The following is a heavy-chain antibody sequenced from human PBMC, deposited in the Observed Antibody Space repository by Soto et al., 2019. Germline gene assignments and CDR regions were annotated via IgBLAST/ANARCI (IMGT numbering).Heavy chain of an antibody. D-gene: IGHD1-26*01. CDR2: IKGSHAGGTT. CDR1: GFTFTKAY. V-gene: IGHV3-15*01. CDR3: ATEGIYPGSNFYVAY. Sequence: EVQLVESGGGLVEPGGSIRLSCVASGFTFTKAYMTWVRQAPGKGLEWVGRIKGSHAGGTTDYATSVNGRFTSSRVDSETPVYLLMTSLKSEDTSVYYCATEGIYPGSNFYVAYWCQETLVTVSS. J-gene: IGHJ4*02.